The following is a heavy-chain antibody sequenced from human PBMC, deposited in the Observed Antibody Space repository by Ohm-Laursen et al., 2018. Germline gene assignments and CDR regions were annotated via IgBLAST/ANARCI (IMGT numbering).Heavy chain of an antibody. J-gene: IGHJ4*02. Sequence: VSPVNLSCKASRYTFTSYYMHWARQAPGQGLEWLGIINTSGGSTSSAQKFQGRVTMTRETSTSTVYMELSSLRSEDTAVYYCARVAARPGYFDYWGQGTLVTVSS. CDR2: INTSGGST. V-gene: IGHV1-46*01. D-gene: IGHD6-6*01. CDR3: ARVAARPGYFDY. CDR1: RYTFTSYY.